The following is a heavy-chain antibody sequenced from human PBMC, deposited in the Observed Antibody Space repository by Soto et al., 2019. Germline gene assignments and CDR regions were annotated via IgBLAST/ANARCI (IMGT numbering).Heavy chain of an antibody. CDR1: GGSIRSYY. D-gene: IGHD6-13*01. Sequence: SETLSLTCTVSGGSIRSYYWSWIRQPPGKGLEWIGHIYYSGSASYNPSLRSRVTMSVDTSKNQFSLKLNSVTAADTAVYYCARSSHKESWFDPWGQGTLVTVSS. J-gene: IGHJ5*02. V-gene: IGHV4-59*12. CDR2: IYYSGSA. CDR3: ARSSHKESWFDP.